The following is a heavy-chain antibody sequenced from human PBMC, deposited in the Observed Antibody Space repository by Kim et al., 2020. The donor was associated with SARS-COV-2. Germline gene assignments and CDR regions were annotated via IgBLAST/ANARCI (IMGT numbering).Heavy chain of an antibody. J-gene: IGHJ4*02. V-gene: IGHV3-53*04. Sequence: GSTYYADSVKGRFTISRHNSKNTLYLQMNSLRAEDTAVYYCARGWYEFDYWGQGTLVTVSS. D-gene: IGHD6-13*01. CDR2: GST. CDR3: ARGWYEFDY.